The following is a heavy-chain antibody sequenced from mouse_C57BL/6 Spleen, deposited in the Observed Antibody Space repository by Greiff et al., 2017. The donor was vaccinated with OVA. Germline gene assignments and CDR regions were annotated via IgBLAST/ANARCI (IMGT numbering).Heavy chain of an antibody. Sequence: VQLQQSGAELVKPGASVKLSCTASGFNIKDYYMHWVKQRTEQGLEWIGRIDPEDGETKYAPTFQGKATITADTSSNTAYLQLSSLTSEDTAVYYCARTEYYYAMDYWGKGTSVTVSS. CDR1: GFNIKDYY. CDR3: ARTEYYYAMDY. CDR2: IDPEDGET. J-gene: IGHJ4*01. V-gene: IGHV14-2*01.